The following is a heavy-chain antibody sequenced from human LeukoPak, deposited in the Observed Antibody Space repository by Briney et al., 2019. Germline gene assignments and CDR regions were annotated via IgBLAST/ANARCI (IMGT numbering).Heavy chain of an antibody. CDR1: GGTFSSYA. V-gene: IGHV1-69*04. CDR3: ARDNYYDSSGYMNYFDY. J-gene: IGHJ4*02. D-gene: IGHD3-22*01. Sequence: SVKVSCKASGGTFSSYAISWVRQAPGQGLEWMGRIIPILGIANYAQKFRGRVTITADKSTSTAYMELSSLRSEDTAVYYCARDNYYDSSGYMNYFDYWGQGTLVTVSS. CDR2: IIPILGIA.